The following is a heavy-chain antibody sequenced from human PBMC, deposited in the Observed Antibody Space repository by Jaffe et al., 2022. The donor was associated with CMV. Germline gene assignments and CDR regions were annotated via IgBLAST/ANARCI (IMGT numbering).Heavy chain of an antibody. CDR2: IYSGGST. D-gene: IGHD3-22*01. J-gene: IGHJ4*02. CDR1: GFTVSSNY. CDR3: ARDLLRRDYYDSSGYYYRDVGFDY. V-gene: IGHV3-66*01. Sequence: EVQLVESGGGLVQPGGSLRLSCAASGFTVSSNYMSWVRQAPGKGLEWVSVIYSGGSTYYADSVKGRFTISRDNSKNTLYLQMNSLRAEDTAVYYCARDLLRRDYYDSSGYYYRDVGFDYWGQGTLVTVSS.